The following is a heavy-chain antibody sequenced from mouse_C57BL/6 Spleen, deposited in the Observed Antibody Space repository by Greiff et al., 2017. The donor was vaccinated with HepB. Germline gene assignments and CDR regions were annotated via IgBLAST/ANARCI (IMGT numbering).Heavy chain of an antibody. J-gene: IGHJ2*01. V-gene: IGHV1-64*01. Sequence: QVQLQQPGAELVKPGASVKLSCKASGYTFTSYWMHWVKQRPGQGLEWIGMIHPNSGSTNYNEKFKSKATLTVDKSTSTAYMKLSSLTSEDSAVYYCARHYDYDERFDYWGQGTTLTVSS. CDR2: IHPNSGST. D-gene: IGHD2-4*01. CDR3: ARHYDYDERFDY. CDR1: GYTFTSYW.